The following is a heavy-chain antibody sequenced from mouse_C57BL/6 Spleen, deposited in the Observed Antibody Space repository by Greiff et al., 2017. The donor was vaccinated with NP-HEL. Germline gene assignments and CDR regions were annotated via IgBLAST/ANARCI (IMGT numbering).Heavy chain of an antibody. V-gene: IGHV5-4*01. Sequence: DVQLQESGGGLVKPGGSLKLSCAASGFTFSSYAMSWVRQTPEKRLEWVATISDGGSYTYYPDNVKGRFTISRDNAKNNLYLQMSHLKSEDTAMYYCATPYYGSSYVNFDVWGTGTTVTVSS. D-gene: IGHD1-1*01. CDR3: ATPYYGSSYVNFDV. CDR2: ISDGGSYT. CDR1: GFTFSSYA. J-gene: IGHJ1*03.